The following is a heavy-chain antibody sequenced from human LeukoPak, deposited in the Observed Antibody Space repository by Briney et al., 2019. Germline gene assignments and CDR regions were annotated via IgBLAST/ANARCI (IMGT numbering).Heavy chain of an antibody. CDR2: IYSGGTT. CDR1: GFTVSSTY. CDR3: ARAPPGYCSGGSCYPFDY. Sequence: GGSLRLSCAASGFTVSSTYMTWVRQAPGKGLEWVSLIYSGGTTYHADSVKGRFTISRDNSKNTLYLQMNSLRVEDTAVYYCARAPPGYCSGGSCYPFDYWGQGTLVTVSS. D-gene: IGHD2-15*01. J-gene: IGHJ4*02. V-gene: IGHV3-66*02.